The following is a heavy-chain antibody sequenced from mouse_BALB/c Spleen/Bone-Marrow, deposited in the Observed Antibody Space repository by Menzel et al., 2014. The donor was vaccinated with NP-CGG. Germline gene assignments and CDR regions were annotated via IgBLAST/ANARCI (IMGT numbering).Heavy chain of an antibody. D-gene: IGHD2-1*01. CDR1: GFNTKDTY. CDR3: AFIYYGYAMDY. J-gene: IGHJ4*01. V-gene: IGHV14-3*02. Sequence: EVQLQQSGAELVKPGASVKLSCTASGFNTKDTYMHWVKQRPEQGLEWIGRIDPANGNTKYDPKFQGKATITADTSSNTAYLQLSSLTSEDTAVYYCAFIYYGYAMDYWGQGTSVTVSS. CDR2: IDPANGNT.